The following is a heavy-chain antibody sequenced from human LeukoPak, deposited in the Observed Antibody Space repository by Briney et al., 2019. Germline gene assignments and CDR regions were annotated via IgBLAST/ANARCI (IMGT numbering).Heavy chain of an antibody. J-gene: IGHJ6*03. CDR3: ARDYVVVPAAILIPGAMDV. V-gene: IGHV3-30*01. CDR1: GFTFSSYA. CDR2: ISYDGSNK. Sequence: PGRSLRLSCAASGFTFSSYAMHWVRQAPGKGLEWVAVISYDGSNKYYADSVKGRSTISRDNSKNTLYLQMNSLRAEDTAVYYCARDYVVVPAAILIPGAMDVWGKGTTVTVSS. D-gene: IGHD2-2*01.